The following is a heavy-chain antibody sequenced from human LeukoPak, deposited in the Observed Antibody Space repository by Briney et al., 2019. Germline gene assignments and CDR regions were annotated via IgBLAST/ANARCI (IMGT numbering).Heavy chain of an antibody. CDR2: IYYSGST. V-gene: IGHV4-39*07. Sequence: SETLSLTCTVSGGSISSSSYYWGWIRQPPGKGLEWIGSIYYSGSTYYNPSLKSRVTISVDTSKNQFSLKLSSVTAADTAVYYCARGPPHLRLLGRTPPFDYWGQGTLVTVSS. D-gene: IGHD3-22*01. J-gene: IGHJ4*02. CDR1: GGSISSSSYY. CDR3: ARGPPHLRLLGRTPPFDY.